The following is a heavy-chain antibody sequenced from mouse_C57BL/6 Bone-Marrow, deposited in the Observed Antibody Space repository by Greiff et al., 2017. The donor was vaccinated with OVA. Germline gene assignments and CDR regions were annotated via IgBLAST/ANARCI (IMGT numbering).Heavy chain of an antibody. D-gene: IGHD2-5*01. CDR1: EYEFPSHD. J-gene: IGHJ2*01. CDR3: ARLYSNYLYYFDY. V-gene: IGHV5-2*01. CDR2: INSDGGST. Sequence: VQLKESGGGLVQPGESLKLSCESNEYEFPSHDMSWVRKTPEKRLELVAAINSDGGSTYYPDTMERRFIISRDNTKKTLYLQMSSLRSEDTSLYYCARLYSNYLYYFDYWGQGTTLTVSS.